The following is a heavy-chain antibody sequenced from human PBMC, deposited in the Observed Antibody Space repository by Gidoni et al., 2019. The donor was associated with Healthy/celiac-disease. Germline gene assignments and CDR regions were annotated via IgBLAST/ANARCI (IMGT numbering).Heavy chain of an antibody. D-gene: IGHD2-2*01. CDR3: ARDYCSSTSCQPGHWFDP. Sequence: QVQLVQSGAEVKKPGASVKVSCKASGSTFTSYGLSWVRQAPGQGLEWMGWISAYNGNTNDAQKLQGRVTMTTDTSTSTAYMELRSLRSDDTAVYYWARDYCSSTSCQPGHWFDPWGQGTLVTVSS. CDR2: ISAYNGNT. CDR1: GSTFTSYG. V-gene: IGHV1-18*01. J-gene: IGHJ5*02.